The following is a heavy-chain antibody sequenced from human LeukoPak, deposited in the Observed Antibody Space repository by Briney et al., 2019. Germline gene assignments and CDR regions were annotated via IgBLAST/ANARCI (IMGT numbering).Heavy chain of an antibody. V-gene: IGHV1-18*04. CDR3: AGGDPYSSSWYSEYFQH. J-gene: IGHJ1*01. CDR1: GYTFTSYG. CDR2: ISAYNGNT. Sequence: GASVKVSCKASGYTFTSYGISWVRQAPGQGLEWMGWISAYNGNTNYAQMLRGRVTMTTDTSTSTAYMELRSLRSDDTAVYYCAGGDPYSSSWYSEYFQHWGQGTLVTVSS. D-gene: IGHD6-13*01.